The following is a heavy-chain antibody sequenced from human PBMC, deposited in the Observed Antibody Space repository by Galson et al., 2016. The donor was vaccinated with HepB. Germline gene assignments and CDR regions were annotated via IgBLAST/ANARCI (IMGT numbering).Heavy chain of an antibody. CDR2: VSTSGSATTM. V-gene: IGHV3-48*03. CDR3: AKKSPGKELSPPDY. J-gene: IGHJ4*02. CDR1: GFTFSSYE. Sequence: SLRLSCAASGFTFSSYEMNWVRQAPGKGLEWVSYVSTSGSATTMCYADSVKGRFTISRDNAKNSLYLQMNSLRAEDTAVYYCAKKSPGKELSPPDYWGQGTLVTVAS. D-gene: IGHD1-26*01.